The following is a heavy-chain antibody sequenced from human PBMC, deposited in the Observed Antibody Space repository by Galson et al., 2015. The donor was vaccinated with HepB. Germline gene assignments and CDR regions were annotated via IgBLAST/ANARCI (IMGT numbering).Heavy chain of an antibody. CDR1: GGSISRSSYY. CDR3: ASRDYGDYVGFWFDP. V-gene: IGHV4-39*01. Sequence: SETLSLTCTVSGGSISRSSYYWGWIRQPPGKGLEWIGSIYYSGSTYYNPSLKSRVTISVDTSKNHFSLKLSSVTAADTAVYYCASRDYGDYVGFWFDPWGQGTLVTVSS. CDR2: IYYSGST. J-gene: IGHJ5*02. D-gene: IGHD4-17*01.